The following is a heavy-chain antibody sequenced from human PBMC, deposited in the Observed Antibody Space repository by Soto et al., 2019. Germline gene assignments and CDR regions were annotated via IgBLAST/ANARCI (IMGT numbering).Heavy chain of an antibody. CDR2: INAGNGNT. V-gene: IGHV1-3*01. D-gene: IGHD2-2*01. Sequence: ASVKVSCKASGYTFTNYAMHWVRQAPGQRLEWMGWINAGNGNTKYSQKFKGRVTITRDTSASTAYMELSSLRSEDTAVYYCARDQYCISTSCRPGYYYGMDVWGQGTTVTVSS. J-gene: IGHJ6*02. CDR1: GYTFTNYA. CDR3: ARDQYCISTSCRPGYYYGMDV.